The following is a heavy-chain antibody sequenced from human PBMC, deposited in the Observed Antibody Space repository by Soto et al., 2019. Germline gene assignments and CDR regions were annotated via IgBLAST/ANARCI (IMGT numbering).Heavy chain of an antibody. CDR1: GFTFSRHA. CDR2: LSDSGGSI. D-gene: IGHD6-13*01. V-gene: IGHV3-23*01. J-gene: IGHJ4*02. CDR3: AKVSSSWSAGLFDL. Sequence: EVQLLESGGGLVQPGGSLRLSCTASGFTFSRHAMTWVRQAPGKGLEWVSGLSDSGGSIYYADSVKGRFTISRDNSMNTLYLQLNTLRPEDTAVYYCAKVSSSWSAGLFDLWGQGPLVTVSS.